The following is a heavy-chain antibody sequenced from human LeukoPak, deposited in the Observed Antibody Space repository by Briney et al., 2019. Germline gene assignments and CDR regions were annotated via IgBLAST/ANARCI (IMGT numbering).Heavy chain of an antibody. D-gene: IGHD4-17*01. CDR3: ATTPSDYDWFDS. Sequence: PGGSLRLSCAGSGFTFRSSWMHWVRQAPGKGLVWVSRINIDGSRTKYADSVRGRFIISRDNAKNTLYLQVNSLRAEDMAVYYCATTPSDYDWFDSWGQGTLVIVSS. V-gene: IGHV3-74*03. CDR2: INIDGSRT. CDR1: GFTFRSSW. J-gene: IGHJ5*01.